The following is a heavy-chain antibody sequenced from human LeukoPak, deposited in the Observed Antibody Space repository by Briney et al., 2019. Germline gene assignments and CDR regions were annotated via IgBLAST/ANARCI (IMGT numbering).Heavy chain of an antibody. J-gene: IGHJ5*02. CDR2: IYYSGST. CDR3: ARQGLLAWFDP. Sequence: SQTLSLTCTVSGGSISSGGYYWSWIRQHPGKGLEWIGYIYYSGSTNYNPSLKSRVTISVDTSKNQFSLKLSSVTAADTAVYYCARQGLLAWFDPWGQGTLVTDSS. V-gene: IGHV4-31*03. CDR1: GGSISSGGYY. D-gene: IGHD6-19*01.